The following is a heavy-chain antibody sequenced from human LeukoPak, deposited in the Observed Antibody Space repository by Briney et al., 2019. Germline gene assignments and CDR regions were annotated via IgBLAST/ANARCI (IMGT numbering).Heavy chain of an antibody. D-gene: IGHD3-16*02. CDR1: GASISSYY. CDR3: ARGGASSKWLDS. Sequence: SETLSLTYTVSGASISSYYCSWIRQPPRKGLEWIGFIYYSGPTNYNPSLTSRATIPVATSKIQFSLNLSSVAAADTAVYYCARGGASSKWLDSWGQGTLVTVSS. J-gene: IGHJ5*01. V-gene: IGHV4-59*01. CDR2: IYYSGPT.